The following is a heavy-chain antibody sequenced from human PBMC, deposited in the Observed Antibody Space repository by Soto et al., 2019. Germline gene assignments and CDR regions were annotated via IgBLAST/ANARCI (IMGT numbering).Heavy chain of an antibody. CDR2: ISAYNGNT. D-gene: IGHD5-12*01. CDR3: ARLNLFIGYHPAPDSVY. Sequence: ASVKVSCKASGYTFTSYGISWVRQAPGQGLEWMGWISAYNGNTNYAQKLQGRVTMTTDTSTSTAYMELRSLRSDDTAVYYCARLNLFIGYHPAPDSVYWCQGILVTGSS. CDR1: GYTFTSYG. V-gene: IGHV1-18*01. J-gene: IGHJ4*02.